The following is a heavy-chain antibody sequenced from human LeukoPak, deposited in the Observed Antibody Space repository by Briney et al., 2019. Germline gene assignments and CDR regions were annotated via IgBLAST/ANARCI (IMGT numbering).Heavy chain of an antibody. CDR2: IKQDGSEK. V-gene: IGHV3-7*01. Sequence: GGSLRLSCAASGFSFSSYWMSWVRQAPGKGPEWVANIKQDGSEKYYVDSVKGRFTISRDNAKNSLYLQMNSLRAEDTAVYYCAREAAYYYYYYYMDVWGKGTTVTISS. D-gene: IGHD6-13*01. CDR1: GFSFSSYW. CDR3: AREAAYYYYYYYMDV. J-gene: IGHJ6*03.